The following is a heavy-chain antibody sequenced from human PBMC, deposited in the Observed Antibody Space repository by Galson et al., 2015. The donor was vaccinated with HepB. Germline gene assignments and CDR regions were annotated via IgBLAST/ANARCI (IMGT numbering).Heavy chain of an antibody. D-gene: IGHD6-19*01. Sequence: SETLSLTCTVSGGSISSRSYYWAWIRQPPGKGLEWIGNIYYTGSTYYNASLKSRVTISVDTSKSQFSLKLSSVTAADTAVYYCASLGWSSSGFAYWGQGTLVTVSS. J-gene: IGHJ4*02. CDR3: ASLGWSSSGFAY. CDR1: GGSISSRSYY. CDR2: IYYTGST. V-gene: IGHV4-39*01.